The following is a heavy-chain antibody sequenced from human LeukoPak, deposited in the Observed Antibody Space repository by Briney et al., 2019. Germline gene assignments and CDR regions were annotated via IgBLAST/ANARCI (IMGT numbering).Heavy chain of an antibody. Sequence: GESLKISCKGSGYSFTSYWIGWVRQMPGKGLEWMGIIYPGDSDTRYSPSFQGQVTISADKSISTAYLQWSSLKASDTAMYYCARQLYSSSWYFHFDYWGQGTLVTVSS. CDR3: ARQLYSSSWYFHFDY. CDR2: IYPGDSDT. D-gene: IGHD6-13*01. CDR1: GYSFTSYW. J-gene: IGHJ4*02. V-gene: IGHV5-51*01.